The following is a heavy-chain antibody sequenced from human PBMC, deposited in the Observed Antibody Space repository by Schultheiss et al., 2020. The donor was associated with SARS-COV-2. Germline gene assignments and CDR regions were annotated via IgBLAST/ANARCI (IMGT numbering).Heavy chain of an antibody. CDR1: GGSFSGYY. D-gene: IGHD3-10*01. Sequence: SETLSLTCAVYGGSFSGYYWSWIRQPPGKGLEWIGEINHSGSINYNPSLKSRVTISVDTSKNQFSLKLSSVTAADTAVYYCARDRYYYGSGKTRFDPWGQGTLVTVSS. CDR2: INHSGSI. CDR3: ARDRYYYGSGKTRFDP. J-gene: IGHJ5*02. V-gene: IGHV4-34*01.